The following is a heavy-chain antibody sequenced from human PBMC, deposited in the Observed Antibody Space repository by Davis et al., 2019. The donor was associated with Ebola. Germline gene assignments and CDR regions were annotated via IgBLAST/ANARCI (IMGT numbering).Heavy chain of an antibody. D-gene: IGHD4-11*01. CDR3: ARGSLQYSLYYYGMDV. CDR1: GFTFSSYG. V-gene: IGHV3-30*03. CDR2: ISYDGSNK. Sequence: PGGSLRLSCAASGFTFSSYGMHWVRQAPGKGLEWVAVISYDGSNKYYADSVKGRFTISRDNSKNTLYLQMNSLRAEDTAVYYCARGSLQYSLYYYGMDVWGQGTTVTVSS. J-gene: IGHJ6*02.